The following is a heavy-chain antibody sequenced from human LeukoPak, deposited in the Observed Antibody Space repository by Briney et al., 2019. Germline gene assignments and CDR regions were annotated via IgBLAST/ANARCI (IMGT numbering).Heavy chain of an antibody. CDR1: GYTLTGLS. D-gene: IGHD3-22*01. V-gene: IGHV1-24*01. Sequence: VSVTVSCKVSGYTLTGLSIHWVRQAPGKGLEWMGYFDAEDGETIYTQKFQGRVTMTEDTSTDTAYMQLSSLRSEDTAVYYCARDRPYDSSGYYYPFDYWGQGTLVTVSS. CDR2: FDAEDGET. J-gene: IGHJ4*02. CDR3: ARDRPYDSSGYYYPFDY.